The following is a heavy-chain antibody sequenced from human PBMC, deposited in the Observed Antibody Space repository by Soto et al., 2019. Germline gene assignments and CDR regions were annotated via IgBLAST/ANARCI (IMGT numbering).Heavy chain of an antibody. V-gene: IGHV5-51*01. CDR2: IYPGDSDT. CDR3: ATRGAPVVLVPTIKRAKFYYFYGMDV. J-gene: IGHJ6*01. Sequence: GESPKISCKGSGYCFTSYWIGWVRPMPVKGLEWRGIIYPGDSDTRYSPSFQGQVTISADKSLSTAYLQWQSLKASDTAMYYCATRGAPVVLVPTIKRAKFYYFYGMDVWGKGTTVTVSS. CDR1: GYCFTSYW. D-gene: IGHD5-12*01.